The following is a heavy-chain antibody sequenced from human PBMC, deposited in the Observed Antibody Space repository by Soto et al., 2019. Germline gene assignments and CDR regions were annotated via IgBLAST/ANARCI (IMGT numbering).Heavy chain of an antibody. V-gene: IGHV1-8*01. CDR2: MNPNSGNT. J-gene: IGHJ6*02. CDR3: ARAPLGWGYYYYYYGMDV. D-gene: IGHD5-12*01. CDR1: GYTFTSYD. Sequence: ASVKVSCKASGYTFTSYDINWVRQATGQGLEWMGWMNPNSGNTGYAQKFQGRVTMTRNTSISTAYMELSSLRSEDTAVYYCARAPLGWGYYYYYYGMDVWGQGTTVTVSS.